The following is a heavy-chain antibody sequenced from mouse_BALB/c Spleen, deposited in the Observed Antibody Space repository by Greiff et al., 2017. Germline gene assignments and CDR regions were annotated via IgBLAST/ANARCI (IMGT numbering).Heavy chain of an antibody. CDR3: ARGYQAMDY. CDR2: ISSGGSYT. CDR1: GFTFSSYA. J-gene: IGHJ4*01. Sequence: EVQRVESGGGLVKPGGSLKLSCAASGFTFSSYAMSWVRQSPEKRLEWVAEISSGGSYTYYPDTVTGRFTISRDNAKNTLYLEMSSLRSEDTAMYYCARGYQAMDYWGQGTSVTVSS. V-gene: IGHV5-9-4*01. D-gene: IGHD2-14*01.